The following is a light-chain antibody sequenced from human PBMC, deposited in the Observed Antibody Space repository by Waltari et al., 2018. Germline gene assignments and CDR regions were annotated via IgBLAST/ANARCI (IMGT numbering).Light chain of an antibody. J-gene: IGLJ3*02. CDR3: CSYAGSAISV. Sequence: QSALTQTATVSGSPGPSITISCTETTSSVGKSNLVSWYQQHPGKAPTLIIYDVNKRPSGVSNRFSGSKSGNTASLTISGLQAADEAYYYCCSYAGSAISVFGGGTKVTVL. CDR2: DVN. V-gene: IGLV2-23*02. CDR1: TSSVGKSNL.